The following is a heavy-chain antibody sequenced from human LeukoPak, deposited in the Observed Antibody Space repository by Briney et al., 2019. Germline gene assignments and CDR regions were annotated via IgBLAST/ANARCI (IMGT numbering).Heavy chain of an antibody. CDR3: AKDLSSSSAFDI. Sequence: PGGSLRLSCAASGFTFSSYGMHWVRQAPGKGLEWVAVISYDGSNKYYADSVKGRFTISRDNSKNTLYLQMNSLRAEDTAVYYCAKDLSSSSAFDIWGKGQWSPSLQ. J-gene: IGHJ3*02. CDR1: GFTFSSYG. CDR2: ISYDGSNK. D-gene: IGHD6-13*01. V-gene: IGHV3-30*18.